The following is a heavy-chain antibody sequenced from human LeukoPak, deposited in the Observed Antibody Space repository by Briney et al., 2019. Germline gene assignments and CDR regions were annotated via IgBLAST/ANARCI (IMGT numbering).Heavy chain of an antibody. J-gene: IGHJ6*03. Sequence: SEPLSLTCTVSGDSISNFYWSWIRQSPGEGVEGIGYIFYNGSPKYNRSLKSRVTISVDTSKNQLSLTLSSVTAADTAVYYCASPYSGGDCYTLNYYYYYYYIDVWGRGTTVTVSS. CDR1: GDSISNFY. D-gene: IGHD2-21*02. CDR2: IFYNGSP. CDR3: ASPYSGGDCYTLNYYYYYYYIDV. V-gene: IGHV4-59*13.